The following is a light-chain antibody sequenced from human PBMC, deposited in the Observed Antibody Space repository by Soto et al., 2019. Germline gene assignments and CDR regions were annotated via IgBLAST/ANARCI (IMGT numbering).Light chain of an antibody. CDR1: QSVSSY. J-gene: IGKJ1*01. Sequence: EIVLTQSPGTLSLSPLERDALSGRASQSVSSYLAWYQQKPGQAPRLLIYDASNRATGIPARFSGSGSGTDFTLTISSLEPEDFAVYYCQQYGSLSWTFGQGTKVDIK. CDR2: DAS. CDR3: QQYGSLSWT. V-gene: IGKV3-11*01.